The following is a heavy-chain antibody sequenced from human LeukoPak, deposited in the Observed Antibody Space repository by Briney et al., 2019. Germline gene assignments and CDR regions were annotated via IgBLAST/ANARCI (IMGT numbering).Heavy chain of an antibody. V-gene: IGHV4-30-2*02. Sequence: SQTLSLTCAVSGGSISSGGYSWRWIRQPPGKGLEWIGYIYHSGSTYYNPSLKSRVTISVDTSKNQFSLKLSSVTAADTAVYYCARLGATNPFYFDYWGQGILVTVSS. D-gene: IGHD1-26*01. CDR1: GGSISSGGYS. CDR2: IYHSGST. J-gene: IGHJ4*02. CDR3: ARLGATNPFYFDY.